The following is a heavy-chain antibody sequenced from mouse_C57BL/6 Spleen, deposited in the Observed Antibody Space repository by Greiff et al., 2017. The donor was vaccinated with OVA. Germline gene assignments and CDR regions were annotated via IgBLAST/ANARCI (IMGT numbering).Heavy chain of an antibody. V-gene: IGHV7-1*01. CDR1: GFTFSDFY. CDR3: ARDADYDEGYFDV. J-gene: IGHJ1*03. Sequence: EVNVVESGGGLVQSGRSLRLSCATSGFTFSDFYMAWVRQAPGKGLEWIAASRNKANDYTTEYSVSVKGRFIVSRDTSQSILYMQMNALRAEDTAIYYCARDADYDEGYFDVWGTGTTVTVSS. CDR2: SRNKANDYTT. D-gene: IGHD2-4*01.